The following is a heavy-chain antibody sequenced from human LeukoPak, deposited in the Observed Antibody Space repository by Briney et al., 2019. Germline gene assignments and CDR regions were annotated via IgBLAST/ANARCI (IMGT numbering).Heavy chain of an antibody. V-gene: IGHV1-3*01. CDR2: ISAGNGNT. D-gene: IGHD2-2*01. Sequence: GASVTVSCKASGYTFTSYAIRWVRQAPGQRLEWMGWISAGNGNTKYSQNFQGRVTFISNTSATTAFMELSSLRSEDAAVYYCARDLGYCSSTSCSYYYYYGMDVWGQGTTVTVSS. CDR1: GYTFTSYA. CDR3: ARDLGYCSSTSCSYYYYYGMDV. J-gene: IGHJ6*02.